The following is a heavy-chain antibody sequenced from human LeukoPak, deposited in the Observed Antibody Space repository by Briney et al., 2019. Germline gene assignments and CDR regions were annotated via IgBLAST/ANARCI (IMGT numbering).Heavy chain of an antibody. CDR2: ISGSGGST. V-gene: IGHV3-23*01. CDR1: GGSISTYF. J-gene: IGHJ4*02. D-gene: IGHD2-15*01. Sequence: ETLSLTCTVSGGSISTYFWSWVRQAPGKGLEWVSAISGSGGSTYYADSVKGRFTISRDNSKNTLYLQMNSLRAEDTAVYYCAKPPRGPSDYWGQGTLVTVSS. CDR3: AKPPRGPSDY.